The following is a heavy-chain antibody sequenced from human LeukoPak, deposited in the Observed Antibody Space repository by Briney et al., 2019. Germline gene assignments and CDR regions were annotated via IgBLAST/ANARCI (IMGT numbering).Heavy chain of an antibody. CDR2: IYYSGST. Sequence: SETLSLTCTVSGGPISSYYWSWIRQPPGKGLEWIGYIYYSGSTNYNPSLKSRVTISVDTSKNQFSLKLSSVTAADTAVYYCARLKQYYYGSGSYFRFDYWGQGTLVAVSS. D-gene: IGHD3-10*01. V-gene: IGHV4-59*12. CDR3: ARLKQYYYGSGSYFRFDY. CDR1: GGPISSYY. J-gene: IGHJ4*02.